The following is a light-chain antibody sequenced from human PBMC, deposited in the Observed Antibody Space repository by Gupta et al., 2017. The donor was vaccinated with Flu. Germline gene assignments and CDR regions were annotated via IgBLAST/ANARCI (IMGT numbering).Light chain of an antibody. CDR3: LLFYGGVHV. V-gene: IGLV7-43*01. CDR1: TGAVTSGYF. J-gene: IGLJ2*01. CDR2: RTN. Sequence: QTVVTQEPSLTVSPGGTVTLTCASRTGAVTSGYFPNWFQQKPGQAPRALIYRTNNKHSWTPARFSGSLLGGKAALTLSGVQPEDEAEYFCLLFYGGVHVFGGGTKLTVL.